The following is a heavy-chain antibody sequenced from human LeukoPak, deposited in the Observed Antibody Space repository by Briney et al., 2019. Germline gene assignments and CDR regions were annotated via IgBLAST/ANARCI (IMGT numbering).Heavy chain of an antibody. CDR2: IYPSGTT. CDR1: GAYISSSNW. CDR3: ARLAYCSGGSCQAY. D-gene: IGHD2-15*01. J-gene: IGHJ4*02. Sequence: SGTLSLTCTVSGAYISSSNWWSWVRQPPGKGLEWIAEIYPSGTTNYNPSLKNRVTISVDKSRNQFSLKLSSVTAADTAVYYCARLAYCSGGSCQAYWGQGTLVTVSS. V-gene: IGHV4-4*02.